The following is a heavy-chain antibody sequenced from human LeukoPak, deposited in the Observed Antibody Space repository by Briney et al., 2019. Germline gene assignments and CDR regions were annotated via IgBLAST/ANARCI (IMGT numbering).Heavy chain of an antibody. CDR2: MNPNSGNT. D-gene: IGHD5-24*01. CDR1: GYTFTSYD. V-gene: IGHV1-8*01. CDR3: ATGSQMATIFDP. Sequence: ASVKVSCKASGYTFTSYDINWVRQATGQGLEWMGWMNPNSGNTGYAQKFQGRVTMTEDTSTDTAYMELSSLRSEDTAVYYCATGSQMATIFDPWGQGTLVTVSS. J-gene: IGHJ5*02.